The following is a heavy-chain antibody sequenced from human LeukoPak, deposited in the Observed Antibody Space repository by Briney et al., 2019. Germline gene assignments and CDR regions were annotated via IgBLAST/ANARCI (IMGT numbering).Heavy chain of an antibody. D-gene: IGHD4-17*01. CDR1: GYTFTSYG. V-gene: IGHV1-18*01. J-gene: IGHJ4*02. Sequence: VASVKVSCKASGYTFTSYGISWVRQAPGQGLEWMGWISAYNGNTNYAQKLQGRVTMTTDTSTSTAYMELRSLRSDDTAVYYCVRDEDYGIYVNFDFWGQGTLVTVSS. CDR2: ISAYNGNT. CDR3: VRDEDYGIYVNFDF.